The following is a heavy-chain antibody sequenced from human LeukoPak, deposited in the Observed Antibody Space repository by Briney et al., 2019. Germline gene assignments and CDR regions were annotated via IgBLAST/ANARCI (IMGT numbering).Heavy chain of an antibody. D-gene: IGHD2-8*01. Sequence: GASVKVSCKASGYTLTSYYLHWVRQAPGQGLEWLEWINLNGGGTLSAQKFQGRVTMTRDASISTAYMELSGLRSDDTAVYYCATRCTNGVCYKAYYMDVWGKGTTVTVSS. CDR3: ATRCTNGVCYKAYYMDV. J-gene: IGHJ6*03. CDR2: INLNGGGT. V-gene: IGHV1-2*02. CDR1: GYTLTSYY.